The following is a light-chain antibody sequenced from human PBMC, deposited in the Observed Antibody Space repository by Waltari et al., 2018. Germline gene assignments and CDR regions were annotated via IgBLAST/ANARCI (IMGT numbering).Light chain of an antibody. J-gene: IGLJ2*01. CDR2: STS. CDR1: PGAVTSGYY. CDR3: LLYYGGAVV. Sequence: QTVVTQEPSLTVSPGGTVTPTCASSPGAVTSGYYPNWCQQKPGQAPRALIYSTSNKHYWTPSRFSGSLLGGKAALTLSGVQPEDEAEYYCLLYYGGAVVFGGGTKLTVL. V-gene: IGLV7-43*01.